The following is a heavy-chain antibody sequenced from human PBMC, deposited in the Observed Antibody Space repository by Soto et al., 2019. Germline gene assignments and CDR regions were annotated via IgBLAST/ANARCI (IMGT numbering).Heavy chain of an antibody. D-gene: IGHD6-19*01. V-gene: IGHV1-8*01. CDR2: MNPNSGNT. Sequence: QVQLVQSGAEVKKPGAXXKVXXXXXGYTFXSYDINWVRQATGQGLEWMGWMNPNSGNTGYAQKFQGRVTMTRNTSISTAYMELSSLRSEDTAVYYCARERTVAGNDYWGQGTLVTVSS. CDR1: GYTFXSYD. CDR3: ARERTVAGNDY. J-gene: IGHJ4*02.